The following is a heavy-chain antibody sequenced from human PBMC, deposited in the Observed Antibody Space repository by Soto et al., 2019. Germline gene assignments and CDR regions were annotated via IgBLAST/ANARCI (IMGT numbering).Heavy chain of an antibody. CDR1: GFTVSNNY. CDR3: ATQRGGGGY. CDR2: IYSGGYT. Sequence: EVQLVESGGGLIQPGGSLRLSCAVSGFTVSNNYMSWVRQAPGKGLEGVSVIYSGGYTAYGDSVKGRFTISRDNSKNNLFLKRKSLGADATAGYAWATQRGGGGYWGQGTLVTVSS. D-gene: IGHD6-25*01. V-gene: IGHV3-53*01. J-gene: IGHJ4*02.